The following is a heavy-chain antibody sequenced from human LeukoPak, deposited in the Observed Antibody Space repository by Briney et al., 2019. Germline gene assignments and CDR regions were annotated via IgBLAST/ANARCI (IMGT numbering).Heavy chain of an antibody. CDR1: GYSFTSYW. Sequence: GESLKISCKGSGYSFTSYWIGWVRQMPGKGLEWMGIIYPGDSDTRYSPSFQGQVTISADKSISTAYLQWSSLKASDTAMYYCAGRESDYGDQNDAFDIWGQGTMVTVSS. J-gene: IGHJ3*02. CDR3: AGRESDYGDQNDAFDI. CDR2: IYPGDSDT. V-gene: IGHV5-51*01. D-gene: IGHD4-17*01.